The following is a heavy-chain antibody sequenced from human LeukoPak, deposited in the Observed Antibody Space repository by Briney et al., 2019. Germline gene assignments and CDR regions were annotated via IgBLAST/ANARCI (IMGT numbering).Heavy chain of an antibody. V-gene: IGHV3-21*01. D-gene: IGHD2-21*02. CDR1: GFTFSSYS. CDR2: ISSSSSYI. CDR3: ARDSVALWCGGDCYSSYYYYMDV. Sequence: GGSLRLSCAASGFTFSSYSMNWVRQAPGKGLEWVSSISSSSSYIYYADSVKGRFTISRDNAKNSLYLQMNSLRAEDTAVYYCARDSVALWCGGDCYSSYYYYMDVWGKGTTVPSP. J-gene: IGHJ6*03.